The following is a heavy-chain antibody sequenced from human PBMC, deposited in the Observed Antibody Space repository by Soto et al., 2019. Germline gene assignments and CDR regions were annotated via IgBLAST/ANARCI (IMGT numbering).Heavy chain of an antibody. Sequence: PSETLSLTCTVSGASINDYYWSWIRQTPGKGLEWVGFMYYSETTKYNPSLKGGVNMSLDTSKNQVSLHLKSVPAADTAVYYCARANSSTWYKLEYKWFDPWGQGTLVTVSS. V-gene: IGHV4-59*01. CDR3: ARANSSTWYKLEYKWFDP. CDR1: GASINDYY. CDR2: MYYSETT. J-gene: IGHJ5*02. D-gene: IGHD6-13*01.